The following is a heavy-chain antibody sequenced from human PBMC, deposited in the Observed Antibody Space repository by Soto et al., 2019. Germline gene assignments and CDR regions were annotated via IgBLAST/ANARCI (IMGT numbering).Heavy chain of an antibody. D-gene: IGHD3-16*01. J-gene: IGHJ5*02. CDR3: ARMATFGSLNWFDP. CDR1: GYSFTNND. Sequence: ASVKVSCKASGYSFTNNDVSWVRQATGQGLEWMGWMNPGSGGTGYAQKFQGRVTMTRDISIATAYMELSSLRSDDTAIYYCARMATFGSLNWFDPWGQGTQVTVSS. CDR2: MNPGSGGT. V-gene: IGHV1-8*01.